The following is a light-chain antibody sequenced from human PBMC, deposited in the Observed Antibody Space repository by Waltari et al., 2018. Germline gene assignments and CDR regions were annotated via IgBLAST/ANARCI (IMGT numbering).Light chain of an antibody. J-gene: IGKJ1*01. Sequence: EIVLTQSPGTLSLSPGARATLSCRASQSVGRSLAWYQQQPGQAPRLLIYGASSRATGVPDRFSGRGSGTDFSLTIARLEPEDFAVYYCQHYVRLPATFGQGTKVEI. V-gene: IGKV3-20*01. CDR2: GAS. CDR1: QSVGRS. CDR3: QHYVRLPAT.